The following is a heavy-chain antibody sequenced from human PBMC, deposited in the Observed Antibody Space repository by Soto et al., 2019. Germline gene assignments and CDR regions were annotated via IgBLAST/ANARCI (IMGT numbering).Heavy chain of an antibody. CDR3: ARDLGTAMVTAVLTPVRFFYYGMDV. D-gene: IGHD5-18*01. J-gene: IGHJ6*02. V-gene: IGHV3-30-3*01. CDR2: ISYDGSNK. CDR1: GFTFSSYA. Sequence: GGSLRLSCAASGFTFSSYAMHWVRQAPGKGLEWVAVISYDGSNKYYADSVKGRFTISRDNSKNTLYLQMNSLRAEDTAVYYCARDLGTAMVTAVLTPVRFFYYGMDVWGQGTTVTVSS.